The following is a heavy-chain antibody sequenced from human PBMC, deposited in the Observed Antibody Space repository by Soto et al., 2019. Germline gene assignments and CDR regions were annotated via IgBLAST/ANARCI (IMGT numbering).Heavy chain of an antibody. CDR3: ARDPQNYDFWSGYYYGIDV. J-gene: IGHJ6*02. CDR1: GYTFTSYA. D-gene: IGHD3-3*01. V-gene: IGHV1-3*01. Sequence: GASVKVSCTASGYTFTSYAMHLVRQAPGQRLEWMGWINAGNGNTKYSRKFQGRVTITRDTSASTAYMELSSLRSEDTAVYYCARDPQNYDFWSGYYYGIDVWGQGTTVTVSS. CDR2: INAGNGNT.